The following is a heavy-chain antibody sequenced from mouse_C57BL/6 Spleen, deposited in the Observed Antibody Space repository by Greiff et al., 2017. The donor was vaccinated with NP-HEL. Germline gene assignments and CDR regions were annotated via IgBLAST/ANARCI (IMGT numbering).Heavy chain of an antibody. V-gene: IGHV1-64*01. D-gene: IGHD2-4*01. J-gene: IGHJ3*01. Sequence: VQLQQPGAELVKPGASVKLSCKASGYTFTSYWMHWVKQRPGQGLEWIGMIHPNSGSTNYNEKFKSKATLTVDKSSSTAYMQLSSLTSEDSAVYYCARWIYYDYDERVWFAYWGQGTLVTVSA. CDR1: GYTFTSYW. CDR2: IHPNSGST. CDR3: ARWIYYDYDERVWFAY.